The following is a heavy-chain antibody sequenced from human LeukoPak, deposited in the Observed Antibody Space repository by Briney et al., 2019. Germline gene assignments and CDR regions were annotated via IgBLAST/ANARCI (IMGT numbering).Heavy chain of an antibody. CDR1: GFTFSSYA. D-gene: IGHD6-19*01. J-gene: IGHJ4*02. V-gene: IGHV3-23*01. CDR3: ARGKGIAVSSFDS. CDR2: ISGSGTST. Sequence: PGGSLRLSCAASGFTFSSYAMSWVRQAPGKGLEWVSGISGSGTSTYYADSVKGRFTISRDNSKNTMSLQMNSLRAEDTALYYCARGKGIAVSSFDSWGQGTLVTVFS.